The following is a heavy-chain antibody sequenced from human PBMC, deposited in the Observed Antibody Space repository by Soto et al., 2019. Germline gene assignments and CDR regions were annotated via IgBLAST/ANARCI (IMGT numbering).Heavy chain of an antibody. CDR1: GGSISSGGYY. J-gene: IGHJ3*02. D-gene: IGHD3-3*01. CDR2: IYYSGST. V-gene: IGHV4-31*03. Sequence: PSETLSLTCTVSGGSISSGGYYWSWIRQHPGKGLEWIGYIYYSGSTYYNPSLKSRVTISVDTSKNQFSLKLSSVTAADTAVYYCARGPTYYDFWSGYYSRGTDAFDIWGQGTMVTVSS. CDR3: ARGPTYYDFWSGYYSRGTDAFDI.